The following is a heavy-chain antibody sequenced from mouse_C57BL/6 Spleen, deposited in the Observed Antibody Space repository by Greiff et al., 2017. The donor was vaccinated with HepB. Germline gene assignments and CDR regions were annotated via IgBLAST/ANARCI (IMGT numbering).Heavy chain of an antibody. CDR3: ARRDYDGAWFAY. D-gene: IGHD2-4*01. CDR1: GYTFTSYW. J-gene: IGHJ3*01. V-gene: IGHV1-55*01. CDR2: IYPGSGST. Sequence: QVQLKQPGAELVKPGASVKMSCKASGYTFTSYWITWVKQRPGQGLEWIGDIYPGSGSTNYNEKFKSKATLTVDTSSSTAYMQLSSLTSEDSAVYYCARRDYDGAWFAYWGQGTLVTVSA.